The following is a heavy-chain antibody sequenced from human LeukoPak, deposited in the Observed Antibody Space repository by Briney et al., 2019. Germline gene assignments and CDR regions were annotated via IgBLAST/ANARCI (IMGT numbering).Heavy chain of an antibody. CDR3: ARDVGDIVTIPAAISVP. CDR1: GYTCTTYY. J-gene: IGHJ5*02. D-gene: IGHD2-2*01. V-gene: IGHV1-46*01. Sequence: GASVKVSCRASGYTCTTYYMQWVRQAPGQGLEWSATTNPSGGSTSYAQKFQGRVTMTTDTSTSTAYMEVRSLRSDDTAMCYCARDVGDIVTIPAAISVPWGQGTLVTVSS. CDR2: TNPSGGST.